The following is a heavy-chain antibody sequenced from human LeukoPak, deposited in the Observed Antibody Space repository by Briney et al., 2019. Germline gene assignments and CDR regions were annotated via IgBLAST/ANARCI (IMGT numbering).Heavy chain of an antibody. CDR1: GFTFSSFA. Sequence: GRSLRLSCAASGFTFSSFAMSWVRQAPGKGLEWVSAISGSGGSTYYADSVKGRFTISRDNSKNTLFLQMNSLRAEDTAVYYCAKDRSCTGSSCNVGSWGQGTMVTVSS. D-gene: IGHD2-2*01. V-gene: IGHV3-23*01. CDR2: ISGSGGST. J-gene: IGHJ3*01. CDR3: AKDRSCTGSSCNVGS.